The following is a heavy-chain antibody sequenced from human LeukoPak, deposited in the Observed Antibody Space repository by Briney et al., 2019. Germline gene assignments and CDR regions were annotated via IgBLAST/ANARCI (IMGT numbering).Heavy chain of an antibody. Sequence: GGSLRLSCAASGFTLSKFWMSWVRQAPGKGLEWVANIKQDGSESNYIDSVRGRFTLSRDNAKNSLNLQMNSLRAEDTAVYYCVRHGGSLDYWGQGTLVTVSS. CDR1: GFTLSKFW. V-gene: IGHV3-7*01. CDR3: VRHGGSLDY. J-gene: IGHJ4*02. CDR2: IKQDGSES. D-gene: IGHD3-10*01.